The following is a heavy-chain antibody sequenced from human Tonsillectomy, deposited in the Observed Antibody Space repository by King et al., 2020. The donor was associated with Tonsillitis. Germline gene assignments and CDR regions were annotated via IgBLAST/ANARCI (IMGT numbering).Heavy chain of an antibody. D-gene: IGHD2-15*01. CDR2: IYYSGST. CDR3: AAHCSGGSCYLGSWFYP. V-gene: IGHV4-59*08. J-gene: IGHJ5*02. Sequence: VQLQESGPGLVKPSETLSLTGTVSGGSISSYYWSWLRQPQGKGLEGIGDIYYSGSTNYNPSLKSRVTISVDTSKNQFSLQLSSVTAADTAVYYCAAHCSGGSCYLGSWFYPWGQGTLVTVSS. CDR1: GGSISSYY.